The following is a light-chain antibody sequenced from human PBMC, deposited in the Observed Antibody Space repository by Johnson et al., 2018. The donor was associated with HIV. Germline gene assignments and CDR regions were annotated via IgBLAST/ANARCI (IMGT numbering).Light chain of an antibody. CDR2: ENT. CDR1: SSNIGNNY. J-gene: IGLJ1*01. CDR3: GTWDSSLSAEV. Sequence: HSVLTQPPSVSAAPGQKVTISCSGSSSNIGNNYVSWYQQLPGTAPKLLIYENTTRPSGIPDRFSGSKSGTSATLGITGLQTGDAADYYCGTWDSSLSAEVFGTGTKVTVL. V-gene: IGLV1-51*02.